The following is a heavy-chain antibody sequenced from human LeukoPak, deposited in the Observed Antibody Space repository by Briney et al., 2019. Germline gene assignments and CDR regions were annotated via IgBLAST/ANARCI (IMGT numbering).Heavy chain of an antibody. Sequence: ASVKVSCKVSGYTLTELSMHWVRQAPGKGLEWVGGFDPEDGETIYAQKFQGRVTMTEDTSTDTAYMELSSLRSEDTAVYYCATDLITIFGVVNDYWGQGTLVTVSS. J-gene: IGHJ4*02. CDR1: GYTLTELS. CDR3: ATDLITIFGVVNDY. D-gene: IGHD3-3*01. CDR2: FDPEDGET. V-gene: IGHV1-24*01.